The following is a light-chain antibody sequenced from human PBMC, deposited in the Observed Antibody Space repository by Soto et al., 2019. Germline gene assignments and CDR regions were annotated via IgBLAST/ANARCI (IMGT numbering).Light chain of an antibody. J-gene: IGKJ5*01. CDR2: GAS. CDR1: QNVNNNY. Sequence: NVLTQSPRIVTLSRGHRATVSCMVSQNVNNNYLVWYQQRPGQAPGLLIHGASSRAAGVPDRFTGSGSGTDFTLTISRLEPEDFAVYYCQQYGSSPITFGQGTGLEI. CDR3: QQYGSSPIT. V-gene: IGKV3-20*01.